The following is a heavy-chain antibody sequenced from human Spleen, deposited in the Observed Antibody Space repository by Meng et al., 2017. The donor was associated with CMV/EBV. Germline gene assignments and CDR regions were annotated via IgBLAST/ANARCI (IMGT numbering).Heavy chain of an antibody. D-gene: IGHD6-6*01. J-gene: IGHJ4*02. CDR2: INHSGST. Sequence: LTCAVYGGSFGVYYWSWIRQPPGKGLEWIGEINHSGSTNYNPSLKSRVTISVDTSKNQFSLKLSSVTAADTAVYYCARESLQLGMNYWGQGTLVTVSS. CDR1: GGSFGVYY. V-gene: IGHV4-34*01. CDR3: ARESLQLGMNY.